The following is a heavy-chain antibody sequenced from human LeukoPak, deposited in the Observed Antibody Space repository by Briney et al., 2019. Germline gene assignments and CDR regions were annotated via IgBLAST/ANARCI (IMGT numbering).Heavy chain of an antibody. Sequence: ASVKVSCKASGYTFTSYDINWVRQATGQGLEWMGWMNPNSGNTGYAQKFQGRVTMTRNTSISTAYMELSSLRSEDTAVYYCAKFRRVLNYFDYWGQGTLVTVSS. D-gene: IGHD6-13*01. CDR3: AKFRRVLNYFDY. CDR1: GYTFTSYD. J-gene: IGHJ4*02. CDR2: MNPNSGNT. V-gene: IGHV1-8*01.